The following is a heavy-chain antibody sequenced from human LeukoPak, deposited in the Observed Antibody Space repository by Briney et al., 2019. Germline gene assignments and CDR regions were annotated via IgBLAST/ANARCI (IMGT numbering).Heavy chain of an antibody. V-gene: IGHV5-51*01. J-gene: IGHJ4*02. CDR2: IYPGDSDT. D-gene: IGHD5-18*01. CDR1: GYSFTSYW. CDR3: ARWERYSYGYVHFDY. Sequence: GESLKISCKGSGYSFTSYWIGWVRQMPGKGLEWMGIIYPGDSDTRYSPSFLGQVTISADKSISTAYLQWSSLKASDTAVYYCARWERYSYGYVHFDYWGQGTLVTVSS.